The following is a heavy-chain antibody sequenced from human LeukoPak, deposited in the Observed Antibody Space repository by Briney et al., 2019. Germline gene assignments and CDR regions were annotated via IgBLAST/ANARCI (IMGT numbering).Heavy chain of an antibody. D-gene: IGHD3-10*01. J-gene: IGHJ6*02. CDR2: IYGSGGT. CDR1: GFTVSNNY. CDR3: ARHSMIRGIITRFYGMDV. V-gene: IGHV3-53*04. Sequence: TGGSLRLSCAASGFTVSNNYMSWVRQAPGKGLEWVSIIYGSGGTYYADSVKGRFTISRLNSKNTLYLQMNSLRAEDTAVYYCARHSMIRGIITRFYGMDVWGQGTTVTVSS.